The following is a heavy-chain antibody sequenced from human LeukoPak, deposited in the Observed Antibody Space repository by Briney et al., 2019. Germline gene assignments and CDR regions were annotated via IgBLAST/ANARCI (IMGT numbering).Heavy chain of an antibody. CDR3: ARGRSGSWTLGY. V-gene: IGHV4-34*01. D-gene: IGHD5-12*01. J-gene: IGHJ4*02. Sequence: SETLSLTCAVYGGSFSGYYWSWIRQPPGKGLEWIGEINHSGSTNYNPSLKSRVTISVDTSKNQFSLKLSSVTAADTAVYYCARGRSGSWTLGYWGQGTLVTVSS. CDR1: GGSFSGYY. CDR2: INHSGST.